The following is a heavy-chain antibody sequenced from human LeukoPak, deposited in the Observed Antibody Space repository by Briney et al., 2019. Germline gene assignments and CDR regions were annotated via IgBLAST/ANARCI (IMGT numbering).Heavy chain of an antibody. CDR1: GFTFSTYG. CDR2: IWYDGSNK. Sequence: GGSLRHSCAASGFTFSTYGIHWVRQAPGKGLEWVAVIWYDGSNKYYGDSVKGRFTISRDNSKNTLYLQMNSLRAEDTAVYYCARAKDNSGRDGFDIWGQGTMVTVSS. V-gene: IGHV3-33*01. CDR3: ARAKDNSGRDGFDI. J-gene: IGHJ3*02. D-gene: IGHD6-19*01.